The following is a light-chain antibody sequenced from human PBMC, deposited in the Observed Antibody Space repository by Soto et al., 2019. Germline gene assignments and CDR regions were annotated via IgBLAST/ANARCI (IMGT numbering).Light chain of an antibody. CDR1: QSAGNF. J-gene: IGKJ5*01. V-gene: IGKV3D-15*01. Sequence: EIVMTQSPATLSVSPGETASLSCRASQSAGNFLAWYQQKPGQAPRLLIYYISTRATGIPARFSGSGSGTEFTLTINSLQSEDSAVYYGQQHNQWPITFGQATRLEIK. CDR3: QQHNQWPIT. CDR2: YIS.